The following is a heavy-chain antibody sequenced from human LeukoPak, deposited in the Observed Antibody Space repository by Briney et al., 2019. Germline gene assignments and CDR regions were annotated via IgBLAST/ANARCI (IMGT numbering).Heavy chain of an antibody. J-gene: IGHJ4*02. CDR2: ISLSSSAI. D-gene: IGHD5-18*01. Sequence: GGSLRLSCAASGFTFSDYSMHWVRQAPGKGLEWISYISLSSSAIYYADSVEGRFTISRDNGKNSLFLQMNSLRAEDTAVYYCARDLSGVTGYTYGRGIDYWGQGTLVTVSS. V-gene: IGHV3-48*01. CDR3: ARDLSGVTGYTYGRGIDY. CDR1: GFTFSDYS.